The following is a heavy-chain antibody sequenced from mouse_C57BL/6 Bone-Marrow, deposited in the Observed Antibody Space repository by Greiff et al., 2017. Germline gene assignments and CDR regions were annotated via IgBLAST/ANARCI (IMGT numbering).Heavy chain of an antibody. CDR2: ITPSSGYT. J-gene: IGHJ3*01. Sequence: VQLQQSGAELARPGASVKMSCKASGYTFTSYTLHWVKQRPGQGLEWIGYITPSSGYTKYNQKFKDKATLTADKSSSTAYMQLSSLTSEDSAVYYCARWSYGNYGAWFAYWGQGTLVTVSA. CDR1: GYTFTSYT. CDR3: ARWSYGNYGAWFAY. D-gene: IGHD2-1*01. V-gene: IGHV1-4*01.